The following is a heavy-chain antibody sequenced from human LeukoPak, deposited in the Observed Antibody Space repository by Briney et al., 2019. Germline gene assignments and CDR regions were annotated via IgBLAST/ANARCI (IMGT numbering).Heavy chain of an antibody. CDR3: ARFAVAEAGIDY. D-gene: IGHD6-19*01. CDR1: GGSISSGSYY. J-gene: IGHJ4*02. V-gene: IGHV4-61*02. Sequence: PSQTLSLTCTVSGGSISSGSYYWSWIRQPAGKGLEWIGRIYTSGSTNYNPSLKSRVTISVDTSKNQFSLKLSSVTAADTAVYYCARFAVAEAGIDYWGQGTLVTVSS. CDR2: IYTSGST.